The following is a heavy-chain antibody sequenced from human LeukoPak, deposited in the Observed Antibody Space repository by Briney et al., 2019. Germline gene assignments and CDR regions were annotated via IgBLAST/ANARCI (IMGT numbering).Heavy chain of an antibody. CDR1: GYTFIRHA. CDR2: INAGNAKT. V-gene: IGHV1-3*01. CDR3: ARDFSLGKGAMAYYFDY. D-gene: IGHD5-24*01. Sequence: ASVKVSCKAAGYTFIRHAIHWVRPAPGQRLEWMGWINAGNAKTEYSQKFQGRVTITSDTSASTAYMELSSLRSEDTAMYYCARDFSLGKGAMAYYFDYWGQGTLVTVSS. J-gene: IGHJ4*02.